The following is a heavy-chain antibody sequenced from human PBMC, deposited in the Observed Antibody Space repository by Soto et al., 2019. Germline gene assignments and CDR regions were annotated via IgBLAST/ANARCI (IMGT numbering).Heavy chain of an antibody. CDR1: GYTFTRYY. V-gene: IGHV1-46*01. Sequence: SVKVSCKASGYTFTRYYMHCVRQAPGQGLEWMGIINPSGGSTSYAQKFQGRVTMTRGTSTSTVYMELSSLRSEDKAVYYCERNTYRPGDFDFCGQGPLVTVCS. CDR2: INPSGGST. J-gene: IGHJ4*02. D-gene: IGHD1-26*01. CDR3: ERNTYRPGDFDF.